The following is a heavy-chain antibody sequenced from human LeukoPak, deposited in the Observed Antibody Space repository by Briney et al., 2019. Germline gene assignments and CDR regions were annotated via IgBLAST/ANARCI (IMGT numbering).Heavy chain of an antibody. J-gene: IGHJ6*03. V-gene: IGHV3-43*02. Sequence: GGSLRLSCAASVFTFSNHWMHWVPQAPEKGLEWVSLISGDGGSTYYADSVKGRFTISRDNSKNSLYLQMNSLRTEDTALYYCAEDLCSGGSGYSTGNYYYYLDGWVRGRTVTLSS. CDR1: VFTFSNHW. CDR3: AEDLCSGGSGYSTGNYYYYLDG. D-gene: IGHD2-15*01. CDR2: ISGDGGST.